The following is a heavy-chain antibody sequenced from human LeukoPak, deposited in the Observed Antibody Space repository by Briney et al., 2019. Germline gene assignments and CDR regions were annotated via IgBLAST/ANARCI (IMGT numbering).Heavy chain of an antibody. CDR2: IWYDGSNK. Sequence: PGGSLRLSCAASGFTFSNYYMSWVRQAPGKGLEWVAVIWYDGSNKYYADSVKGRLTISRDNSKNTLYLQMNSLRAEDTAVYYCARDPLKWLSQPDVWGQGTTVTVSS. V-gene: IGHV3-33*08. CDR3: ARDPLKWLSQPDV. D-gene: IGHD6-19*01. CDR1: GFTFSNYY. J-gene: IGHJ6*02.